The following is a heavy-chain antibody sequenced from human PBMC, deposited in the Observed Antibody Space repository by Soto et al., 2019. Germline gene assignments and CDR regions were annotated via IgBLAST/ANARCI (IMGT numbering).Heavy chain of an antibody. Sequence: QVQLVQSGAEVKKPGASVKVSCKASGYTFTSYGISWVRQAPGQGLEWMGWISAYNGNTNYAPKLQGRVTMTTDTSTSTAYMGLRSLRSDDTAVYYCAGYGSGSYSPWYFDPWGRGTLVTVSS. CDR3: AGYGSGSYSPWYFDP. CDR2: ISAYNGNT. V-gene: IGHV1-18*01. J-gene: IGHJ2*01. CDR1: GYTFTSYG. D-gene: IGHD3-10*01.